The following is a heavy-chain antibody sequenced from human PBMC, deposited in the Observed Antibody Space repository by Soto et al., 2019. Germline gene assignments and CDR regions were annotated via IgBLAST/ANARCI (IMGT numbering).Heavy chain of an antibody. CDR2: MTPNSGNT. Sequence: QVQLVQSGAEVKKPGASVKVSCKASGYTFTSYDINWVRQATGQGLEWMGWMTPNSGNTGEAQKFQGRVTMTRNTSISTAYMELRSLRAENTAVYYCARERAVVGFDSRGQGTLVNVPS. D-gene: IGHD2-15*01. V-gene: IGHV1-8*01. CDR1: GYTFTSYD. CDR3: ARERAVVGFDS. J-gene: IGHJ4*02.